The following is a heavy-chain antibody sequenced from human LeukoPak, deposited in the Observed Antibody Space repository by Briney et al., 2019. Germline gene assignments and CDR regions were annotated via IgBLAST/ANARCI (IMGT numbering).Heavy chain of an antibody. J-gene: IGHJ4*02. V-gene: IGHV4-61*01. Sequence: SETLSLTCTVPGGSVSSGSYYWSWIRQPPGKGLEWIGYTYYSGSTNYNPSLKSRVTIPVDTSKTQFSLKLSSVTAADTAVYYCASVLTGYYHFDYWGQGTLVTVSS. D-gene: IGHD3-9*01. CDR3: ASVLTGYYHFDY. CDR2: TYYSGST. CDR1: GGSVSSGSYY.